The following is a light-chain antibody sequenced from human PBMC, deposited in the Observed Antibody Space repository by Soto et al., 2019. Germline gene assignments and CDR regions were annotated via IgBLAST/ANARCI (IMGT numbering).Light chain of an antibody. CDR1: QNIGSN. CDR2: GAS. Sequence: EIVMTQSPATLSVSPGERVTLSCRASQNIGSNLALYQQKFGLAPRLLIYGASTRVTGIPARISGSGSGTEFTLTITSLQSEDFGVYHCQQYHNWWTFGQGTKVDFK. CDR3: QQYHNWWT. J-gene: IGKJ1*01. V-gene: IGKV3-15*01.